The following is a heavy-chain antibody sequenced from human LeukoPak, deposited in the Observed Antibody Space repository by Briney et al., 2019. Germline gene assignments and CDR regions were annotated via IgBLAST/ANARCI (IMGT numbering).Heavy chain of an antibody. CDR1: GFTFSSYW. CDR3: ATWAFYHDLDV. D-gene: IGHD3-3*01. J-gene: IGHJ6*02. CDR2: INTDGTTT. V-gene: IGHV3-74*01. Sequence: GGSLRLSCAASGFTFSSYWMHWVRQGPGQGLVWVSRINTDGTTTTYADSVKGGFTISRDNSKDSLYLQMTGLRAEDSAVYYCATWAFYHDLDVWGRGTTVTVSS.